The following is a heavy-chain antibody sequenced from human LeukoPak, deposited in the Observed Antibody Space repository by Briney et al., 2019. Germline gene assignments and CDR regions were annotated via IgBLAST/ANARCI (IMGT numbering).Heavy chain of an antibody. D-gene: IGHD3-10*01. CDR3: ARQGRRRLLRYFDY. CDR1: GGSFSGYY. CDR2: INHSGST. Sequence: SETLSLTCAVYGGSFSGYYWSWIRQPPGKGLEWIGEINHSGSTNYNPSLKSRVTISVDTSKNQFSLKLSSVTAADTAVYYCARQGRRRLLRYFDYWGQGTLVIVSS. J-gene: IGHJ4*02. V-gene: IGHV4-34*01.